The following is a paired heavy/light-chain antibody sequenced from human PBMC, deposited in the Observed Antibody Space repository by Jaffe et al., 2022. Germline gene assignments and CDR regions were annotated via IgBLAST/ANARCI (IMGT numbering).Heavy chain of an antibody. CDR1: GGSISSYY. CDR3: ARVPTGWYPFDY. J-gene: IGHJ4*02. Sequence: QVQLQESGPGLVKPSETLSLTCTVSGGSISSYYWTWIRQPPGKGLEWIGYIYYSGSTNYNPSLKSRVTISVDTSENQFSLKLSSVTAADSAVYYCARVPTGWYPFDYWGQGTLVTVSA. CDR2: IYYSGST. V-gene: IGHV4-59*01. D-gene: IGHD6-19*01.
Light chain of an antibody. Sequence: DIQMTQSPSSLSASVGDRVTITCRASQSINRYLNWYKQKPGKAPKLLIYAASSLQSGVPSRFSGSGSGTDFTLTISSLQAEDFATYYCQQSYSTPYTFGQGTKLETK. J-gene: IGKJ2*01. V-gene: IGKV1-39*01. CDR1: QSINRY. CDR3: QQSYSTPYT. CDR2: AAS.